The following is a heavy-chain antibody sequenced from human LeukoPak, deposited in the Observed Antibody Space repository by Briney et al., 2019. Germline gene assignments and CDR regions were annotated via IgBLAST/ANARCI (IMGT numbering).Heavy chain of an antibody. CDR3: AKDDAGVPDS. V-gene: IGHV3-30*18. Sequence: PGGSLRLSCEASGYTFINHGVHWVRQAPGKGLEWVAVISYDGTDTFYADSVKGRFTISRDDSKNTLALQMNSLRLDDTAIYYCAKDDAGVPDSWGQGTLVLVSS. J-gene: IGHJ5*01. CDR2: ISYDGTDT. CDR1: GYTFINHG. D-gene: IGHD3-10*01.